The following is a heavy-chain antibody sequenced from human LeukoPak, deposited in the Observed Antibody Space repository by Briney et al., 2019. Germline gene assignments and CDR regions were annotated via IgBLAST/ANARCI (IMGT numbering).Heavy chain of an antibody. V-gene: IGHV3-73*01. D-gene: IGHD6-19*01. CDR1: GFTFSGSA. J-gene: IGHJ4*02. CDR3: TRSGSGWYYDY. CDR2: IRSKAGSYAT. Sequence: GGSLRHSCAASGFTFSGSAMHWVRQASGKGLEWLGRIRSKAGSYATAYAESVKGRFTVSRDDSKNTAYLQMNSLKTEDTAVYYCTRSGSGWYYDYWGQGTLVTVSS.